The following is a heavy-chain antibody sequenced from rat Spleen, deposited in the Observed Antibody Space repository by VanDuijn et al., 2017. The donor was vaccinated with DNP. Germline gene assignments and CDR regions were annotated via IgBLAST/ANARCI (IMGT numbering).Heavy chain of an antibody. CDR2: ISSSGST. CDR3: ARWRDSYGHDYFDS. V-gene: IGHV3-1*01. CDR1: GHSITDNY. J-gene: IGHJ2*01. D-gene: IGHD1-12*01. Sequence: EVQLLESGPGLVEPSQSLSLTCSVTGHSITDNYWGWIRKFPGNKMEWIGHISSSGSTSFNPSLESRISITRDTSKNQFFLHLNSVSTEDTATYYCARWRDSYGHDYFDSWGQGVMVTVSS.